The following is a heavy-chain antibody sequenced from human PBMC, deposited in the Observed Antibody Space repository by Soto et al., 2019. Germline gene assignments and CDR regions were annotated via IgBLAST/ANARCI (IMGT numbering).Heavy chain of an antibody. CDR2: IYHSGST. Sequence: SVIQSLTRAVSDGSSSSSNWWSWVRQPPGKGLEWIGEIYHSGSTNYNPSLKSRVTISVDKSKNQFSLKLSSVTAADTAVYYCARDWHYLDYRGQGTLVTVS. J-gene: IGHJ4*02. CDR1: DGSSSSSNW. V-gene: IGHV4-4*02. CDR3: ARDWHYLDY.